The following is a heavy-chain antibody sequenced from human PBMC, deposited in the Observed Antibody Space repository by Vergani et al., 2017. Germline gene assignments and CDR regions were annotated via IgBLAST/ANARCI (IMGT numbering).Heavy chain of an antibody. CDR2: ISYDGSNK. Sequence: QVQLVESGGGVVQPGRSLRLSCAASGFTFSSYAMHWVRQAPGKGLEWVAVISYDGSNKYYADSVKGRFTISRDNSKNTLYLQMNSLRAEDTAVYYCARAPSSLLYREGYFQHWGQGTLVTVSS. D-gene: IGHD2-2*02. J-gene: IGHJ1*01. CDR1: GFTFSSYA. CDR3: ARAPSSLLYREGYFQH. V-gene: IGHV3-30-3*01.